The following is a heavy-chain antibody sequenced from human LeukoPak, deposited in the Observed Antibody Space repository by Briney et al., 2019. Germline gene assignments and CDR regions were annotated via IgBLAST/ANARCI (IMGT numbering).Heavy chain of an antibody. D-gene: IGHD6-19*01. CDR3: ARGPPVIAVAVGSNWFDP. Sequence: SETLSLTCAVYGGSFSGYYWSWIRQPPGKGLEWIGEINHSGSANYNPSLKSRVTISVDTSKNQFSLKLSSVTAADTAVYYCARGPPVIAVAVGSNWFDPWGQGTLVTVSS. J-gene: IGHJ5*02. CDR1: GGSFSGYY. V-gene: IGHV4-34*01. CDR2: INHSGSA.